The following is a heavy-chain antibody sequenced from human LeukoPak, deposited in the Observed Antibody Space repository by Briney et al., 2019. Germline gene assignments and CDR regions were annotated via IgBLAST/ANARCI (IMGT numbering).Heavy chain of an antibody. CDR1: GFTFSSYA. J-gene: IGHJ4*02. D-gene: IGHD5-24*01. V-gene: IGHV3-23*01. CDR2: ISDNGDYT. Sequence: GGSLRLSCAASGFTFSSYAMSWVRQAPGKGLEWVSIISDNGDYTYYADSVKGRFTISRDNSKNTLYLQMNSLRAEDTAVYYCAKGTSRDGYNSGYFDYWGQGTLVTVSS. CDR3: AKGTSRDGYNSGYFDY.